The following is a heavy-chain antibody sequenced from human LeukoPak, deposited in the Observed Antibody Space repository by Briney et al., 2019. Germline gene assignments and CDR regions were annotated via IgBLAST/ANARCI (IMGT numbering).Heavy chain of an antibody. Sequence: ASVKVSCKASGYTFNSYGISWVRQAPGQGLEWMGWISAYNGNTNYAQKLQGRVTMTTDTSTSTAYMELRSLRSHDTAVYYCARDRIRTGARPWGQGTLVTVSS. V-gene: IGHV1-18*04. J-gene: IGHJ5*02. D-gene: IGHD2/OR15-2a*01. CDR3: ARDRIRTGARP. CDR1: GYTFNSYG. CDR2: ISAYNGNT.